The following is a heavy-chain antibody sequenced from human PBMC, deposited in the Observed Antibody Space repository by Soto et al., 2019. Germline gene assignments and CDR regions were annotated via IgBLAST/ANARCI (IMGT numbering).Heavy chain of an antibody. CDR3: ARLVWSYGTWFDP. CDR1: GGSISSYY. Sequence: SETLSLTCTVSGGSISSYYWSWIRQPPGKGLEWIGYIYYSGSTNYNPSLKSRVTISVDTSKNQFSLKLSSVTAADTAVYYCARLVWSYGTWFDPWGQGTLVTASS. V-gene: IGHV4-59*08. CDR2: IYYSGST. D-gene: IGHD5-18*01. J-gene: IGHJ5*02.